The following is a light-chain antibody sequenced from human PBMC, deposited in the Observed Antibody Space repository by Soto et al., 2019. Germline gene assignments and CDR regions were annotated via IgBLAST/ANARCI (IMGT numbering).Light chain of an antibody. CDR2: IAS. CDR1: QSVSRSY. V-gene: IGKV3-20*01. CDR3: QQYGSSPYT. Sequence: EVVLTQSPGTLSLSPGERATLSCWASQSVSRSYLAGYQQKPGQAPRLLIYIASSRATGSPDRFSGSESGTDFTLTISRLEPEDFAMYYCQQYGSSPYTFGQGTKLEIK. J-gene: IGKJ2*01.